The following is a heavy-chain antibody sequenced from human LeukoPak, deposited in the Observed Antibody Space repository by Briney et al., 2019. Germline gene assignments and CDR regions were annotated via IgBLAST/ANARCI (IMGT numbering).Heavy chain of an antibody. CDR3: ARGTAMVYWYFDL. CDR2: IYDSGST. Sequence: SETLSLTCTVSGGSISRYYWSRIRQPPGKGLEWIGYIYDSGSTNYNPSLKSRVTISVDTSKNQFSLKMSSVTAADTAVYYCARGTAMVYWYFDLWGRGTLVTVSS. V-gene: IGHV4-59*01. CDR1: GGSISRYY. J-gene: IGHJ2*01. D-gene: IGHD5-18*01.